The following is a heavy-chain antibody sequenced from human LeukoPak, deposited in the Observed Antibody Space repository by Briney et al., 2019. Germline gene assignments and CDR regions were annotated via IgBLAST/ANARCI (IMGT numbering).Heavy chain of an antibody. V-gene: IGHV4-39*01. CDR2: VYFSGSL. Sequence: ETLSLTCTVSGDSLRSDKNYWGWFRQPPGKGLEWIGSVYFSGSLYYNPSLKSRVTISADTAKNQFSLKLTSMTAADTSVYYCARIPIVMVGSATTYYFDIWGQGSLVTVSS. J-gene: IGHJ4*02. CDR3: ARIPIVMVGSATTYYFDI. D-gene: IGHD2-15*01. CDR1: GDSLRSDKNY.